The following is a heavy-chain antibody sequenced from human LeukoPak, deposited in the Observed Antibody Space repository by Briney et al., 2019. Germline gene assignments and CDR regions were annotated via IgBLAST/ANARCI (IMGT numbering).Heavy chain of an antibody. J-gene: IGHJ6*03. V-gene: IGHV3-7*01. CDR2: IKQDGSEK. CDR3: ARVLHYYYYYYMDV. CDR1: GFTFSSYW. D-gene: IGHD2-15*01. Sequence: GGSLRLSCAASGFTFSSYWMSWVRQAPGKGLEWVANIKQDGSEKYYVDSVKGRFTISRDNAKNSLYLQMNSLRAEDTAVCYCARVLHYYYYYYMDVWGKGTTVTVSS.